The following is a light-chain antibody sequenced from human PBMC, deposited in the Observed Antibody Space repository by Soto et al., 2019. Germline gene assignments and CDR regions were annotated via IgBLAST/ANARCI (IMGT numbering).Light chain of an antibody. CDR1: QSVSSN. V-gene: IGKV3-15*01. Sequence: DIVMTQSPATLSVSPGEGATLSCRASQSVSSNFAWYQQKPGQAPRLLIYGASTRATGIPARFSGSGSGTEFTLSISSLQSEDVAVYYCQQYQNWPLTFGGGTKVDI. J-gene: IGKJ4*01. CDR2: GAS. CDR3: QQYQNWPLT.